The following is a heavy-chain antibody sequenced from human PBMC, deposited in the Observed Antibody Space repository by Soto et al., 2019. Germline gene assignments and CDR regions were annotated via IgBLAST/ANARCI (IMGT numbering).Heavy chain of an antibody. V-gene: IGHV4-59*01. Sequence: SATLSLTCPFSGCSISSYYLSWIRQPPGKGLEWIGYIYYSGSTNYNPSLKSRVTISVDTSKNQFSLKLSSVTAADTAVYYCARERGYSYGSDYGMDVWGQGTTVTVSS. J-gene: IGHJ6*02. CDR1: GCSISSYY. CDR3: ARERGYSYGSDYGMDV. CDR2: IYYSGST. D-gene: IGHD5-18*01.